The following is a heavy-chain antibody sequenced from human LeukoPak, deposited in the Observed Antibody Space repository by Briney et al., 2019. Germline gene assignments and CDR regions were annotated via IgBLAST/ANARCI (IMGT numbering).Heavy chain of an antibody. Sequence: PGGSLRLSCAASGFTFSSYGMHWVRQAPGKGLEWVAFIRYDGSNKYYADSVKGRFTISRDNSKNTLYLQMNSLGAEDTAVYYCARDGNDIFELVVDYWGQGTLVTVSS. CDR1: GFTFSSYG. V-gene: IGHV3-30*02. D-gene: IGHD1-1*01. J-gene: IGHJ4*02. CDR3: ARDGNDIFELVVDY. CDR2: IRYDGSNK.